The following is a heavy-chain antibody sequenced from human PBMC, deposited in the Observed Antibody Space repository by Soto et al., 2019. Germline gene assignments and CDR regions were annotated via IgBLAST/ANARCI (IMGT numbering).Heavy chain of an antibody. CDR3: AKGEYYYGMDV. CDR1: GFTFSSYG. Sequence: PGGALRLSCASSGFTFSSYGMQWVRQAPGKGLEWVAVISYDGSNKYYADSVKGRFTIYSDKYKNTLYLQMNSLSSYDTAVYYCAKGEYYYGMDVWGQGTTVTVSS. V-gene: IGHV3-30*18. CDR2: ISYDGSNK. J-gene: IGHJ6*02.